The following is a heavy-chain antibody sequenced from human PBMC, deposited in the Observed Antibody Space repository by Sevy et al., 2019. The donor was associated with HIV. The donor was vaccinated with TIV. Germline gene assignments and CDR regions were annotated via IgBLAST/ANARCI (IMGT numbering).Heavy chain of an antibody. CDR3: ARDGRTYYYGSGSSNWFDP. CDR2: TYYRSKWYN. Sequence: KQLQTLSLTCAISGDSVSSNSAAWNWIRQSPSRGLEWLGRTYYRSKWYNDYAVSVKSRITINPDTSKNQFSLQLNSVTPEDTAVYYCARDGRTYYYGSGSSNWFDPWGQGTLVTVSS. V-gene: IGHV6-1*01. CDR1: GDSVSSNSAA. J-gene: IGHJ5*02. D-gene: IGHD3-10*01.